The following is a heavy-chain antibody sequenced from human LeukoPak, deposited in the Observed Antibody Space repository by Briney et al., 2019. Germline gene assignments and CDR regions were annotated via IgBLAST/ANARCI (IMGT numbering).Heavy chain of an antibody. V-gene: IGHV4-30-4*07. Sequence: PSEALSLTCAVSGGSIGSGGYSWSWIRQPPGKGLEWIGYIYYSGSTYYNPSLKSRVTISVDTSKNQFSLKLSSVTAADTAVYYCARVYSSSIVDYWGQGTLVTVSS. CDR1: GGSIGSGGYS. CDR2: IYYSGST. CDR3: ARVYSSSIVDY. J-gene: IGHJ4*02. D-gene: IGHD6-6*01.